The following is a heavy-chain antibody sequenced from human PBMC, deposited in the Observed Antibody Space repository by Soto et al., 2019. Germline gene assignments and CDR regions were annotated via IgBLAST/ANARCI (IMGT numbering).Heavy chain of an antibody. J-gene: IGHJ4*02. Sequence: SVKVSCKASGVTGSRYAISWVRQAPGQGLEWMGGIIPIFGTANYAQKFQGRVTITADESTSTAYMELSSLRSEDTAVYYCACTHDDYDTLDYWGQGTLVTVSS. CDR2: IIPIFGTA. V-gene: IGHV1-69*13. D-gene: IGHD3-9*01. CDR1: GVTGSRYA. CDR3: ACTHDDYDTLDY.